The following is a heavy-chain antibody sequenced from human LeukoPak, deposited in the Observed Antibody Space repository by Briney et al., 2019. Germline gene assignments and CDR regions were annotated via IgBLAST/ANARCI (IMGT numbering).Heavy chain of an antibody. CDR3: ARTQWPYYFDY. V-gene: IGHV4-59*01. CDR1: GGSISSYY. D-gene: IGHD6-19*01. J-gene: IGHJ4*02. Sequence: SSETLSLTCTVSGGSISSYYWSWIRQPPGKGLEWIGYIYYSGSTNYNPSLKSRVTISVDTSKNQFSLKLSSVTAADTAVYYCARTQWPYYFDYWGQGTLVTVSS. CDR2: IYYSGST.